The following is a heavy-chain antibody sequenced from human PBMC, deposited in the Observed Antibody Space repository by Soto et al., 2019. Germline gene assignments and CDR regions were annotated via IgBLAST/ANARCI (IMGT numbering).Heavy chain of an antibody. CDR2: ISSSSSYI. Sequence: PGGSLRLSCAASGFTFSSYSMNWVRQAPGKGLEWVSSISSSSSYIYYADSVKGRFTISRDNAKNSLYLQMNSLRAEDTAVYYCASALTVGPDAFAIWGQGTMVTVSS. CDR1: GFTFSSYS. D-gene: IGHD1-26*01. V-gene: IGHV3-21*01. CDR3: ASALTVGPDAFAI. J-gene: IGHJ3*02.